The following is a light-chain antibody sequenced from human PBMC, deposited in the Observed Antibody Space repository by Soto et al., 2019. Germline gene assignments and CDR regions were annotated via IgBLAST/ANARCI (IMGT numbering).Light chain of an antibody. J-gene: IGKJ1*01. CDR2: GAS. V-gene: IGKV3D-15*01. CDR3: QQSYSSPWT. CDR1: QSVNRY. Sequence: EIVMTQSPATLSVSPGERATLSCRASQSVNRYLAWYQHKPGQAPRLLIYGASTRATGIPARFSGSGSGTEFTLTIRSLQPEDFATYFCQQSYSSPWTFGQGTKVDIK.